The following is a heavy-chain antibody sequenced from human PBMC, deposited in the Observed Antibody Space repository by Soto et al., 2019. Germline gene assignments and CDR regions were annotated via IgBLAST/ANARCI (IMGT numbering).Heavy chain of an antibody. CDR3: AKGGRGTYYYYYGMDV. Sequence: LRLSCAASGFTFSGYGMHWVRQAPGKGLEWVAVISYDGNNKYYADSVKGRFTISRDNSKNTLYLQMNSLRAEDTAVYYCAKGGRGTYYYYYGMDVWGQGTTVTVS. V-gene: IGHV3-30*18. D-gene: IGHD1-1*01. J-gene: IGHJ6*02. CDR1: GFTFSGYG. CDR2: ISYDGNNK.